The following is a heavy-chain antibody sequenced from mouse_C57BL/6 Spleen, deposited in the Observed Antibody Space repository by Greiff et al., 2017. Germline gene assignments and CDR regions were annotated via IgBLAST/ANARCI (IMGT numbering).Heavy chain of an antibody. Sequence: QVQLQQSGAELARPGASVKMSCKASGYTFTSYTMHWVKQRPGQGLEWIGYINPSSGYTKYNQKFKDKATLTADKSSSTAYMQLSSLTSEDSAVYYCARWTTDYAMDYWGQGTSVTVSS. V-gene: IGHV1-4*01. J-gene: IGHJ4*01. CDR3: ARWTTDYAMDY. CDR2: INPSSGYT. D-gene: IGHD1-1*01. CDR1: GYTFTSYT.